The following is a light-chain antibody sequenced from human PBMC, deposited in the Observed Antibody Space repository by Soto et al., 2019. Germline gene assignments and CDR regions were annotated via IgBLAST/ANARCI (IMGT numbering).Light chain of an antibody. V-gene: IGLV2-11*01. CDR1: SSDVGGYNY. CDR2: DVS. Sequence: QSVLTQPRSVSGFPGQSVTISCTRTSSDVGGYNYVSWYQQHPGKAPKLMIYDVSKRPSGVPDRFSGSKSGNTASLTISGLQAEDEADYYSCSYAGSYKVFGTGTKVTVL. J-gene: IGLJ1*01. CDR3: CSYAGSYKV.